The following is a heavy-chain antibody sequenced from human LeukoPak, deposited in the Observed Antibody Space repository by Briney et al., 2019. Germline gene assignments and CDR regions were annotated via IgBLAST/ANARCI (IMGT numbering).Heavy chain of an antibody. J-gene: IGHJ4*02. Sequence: GGSLRLSCAASGFTFSSYSMNWVRQAPGKGLEWVSSISSSSSYIYYADSVKGRFTISRDNAKNSLYPRMNSLRAEDTAVYHCARGPGSDYWGQGTLVTVSS. CDR3: ARGPGSDY. CDR1: GFTFSSYS. D-gene: IGHD1-26*01. V-gene: IGHV3-21*01. CDR2: ISSSSSYI.